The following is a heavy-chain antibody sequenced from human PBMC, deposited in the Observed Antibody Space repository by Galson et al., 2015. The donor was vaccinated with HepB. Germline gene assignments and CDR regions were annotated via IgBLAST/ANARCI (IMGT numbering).Heavy chain of an antibody. CDR1: GFSLSTSGVG. CDR2: IYWDDDK. J-gene: IGHJ4*02. D-gene: IGHD3-22*01. V-gene: IGHV2-5*02. CDR3: AHSPHYYDSSGYYPYYFDY. Sequence: PALVKPTQTLTLTCTFSGFSLSTSGVGVGWIRLPPGKALEWLALIYWDDDKRYSPSLKSRLTITKDTSKNQVVLTMTNMDPVDTATYYCAHSPHYYDSSGYYPYYFDYWGQGTLVTVSS.